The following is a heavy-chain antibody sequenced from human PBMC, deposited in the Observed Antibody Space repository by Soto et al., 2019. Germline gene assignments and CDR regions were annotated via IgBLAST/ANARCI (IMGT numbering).Heavy chain of an antibody. D-gene: IGHD2-15*01. CDR2: INPNSGGT. V-gene: IGHV1-2*04. Sequence: ASVKVSCKASGYTFTGYYMHWVRQAPGQGLEWMGWINPNSGGTNYAQKFQGWVTMTRDTSISTAYMELSRLRSDDTAVYYCARGPGYCSGGSGESCYYYMDVWGKGTTVTVSS. CDR3: ARGPGYCSGGSGESCYYYMDV. J-gene: IGHJ6*03. CDR1: GYTFTGYY.